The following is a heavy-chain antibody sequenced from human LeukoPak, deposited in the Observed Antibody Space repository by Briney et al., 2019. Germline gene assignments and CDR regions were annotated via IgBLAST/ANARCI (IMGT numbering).Heavy chain of an antibody. CDR2: VNHGGGA. D-gene: IGHD4-17*01. V-gene: IGHV4-34*01. J-gene: IGHJ2*01. CDR3: ARANAVTTVLFDL. CDR1: GGSFSGYY. Sequence: SETLSLTCAVYGGSFSGYYWSWIRQPPGKGLEWLGEVNHGGGANYNPSLKSRVTMSVYTSKNHFSLELSSVTAADTAIYYCARANAVTTVLFDLWGRGTLVTVSS.